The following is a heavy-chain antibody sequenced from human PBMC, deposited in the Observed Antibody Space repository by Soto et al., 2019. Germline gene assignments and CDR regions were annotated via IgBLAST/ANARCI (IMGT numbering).Heavy chain of an antibody. CDR2: IYPGDSDT. D-gene: IGHD2-2*01. J-gene: IGHJ6*02. CDR3: ARQSCSSTSCYLGGMDV. CDR1: GYSFTSYW. V-gene: IGHV5-51*01. Sequence: GESLKISCKGAGYSFTSYWIGWVRQMPGKGLEWMGIIYPGDSDTRYSPSFQGQVTISADKSISTAYLQWSSLKASDTAMYYCARQSCSSTSCYLGGMDVWGQGTTVTVSS.